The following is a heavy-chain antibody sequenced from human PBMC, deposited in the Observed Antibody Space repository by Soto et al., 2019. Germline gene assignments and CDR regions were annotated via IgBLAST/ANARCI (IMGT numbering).Heavy chain of an antibody. CDR3: ARGPDYSDVPLWDY. Sequence: QVQLVQSGDEVKKSGASVKVSCKASGYTFSNYGISWVRQAPGQGLEWMGWISGYNGLTAYAQNVQGRVTMTIDTPTTTVFMEMTGLRSNDTAVYYCARGPDYSDVPLWDYWGQGTLVTVSS. D-gene: IGHD4-17*01. J-gene: IGHJ4*02. V-gene: IGHV1-18*04. CDR2: ISGYNGLT. CDR1: GYTFSNYG.